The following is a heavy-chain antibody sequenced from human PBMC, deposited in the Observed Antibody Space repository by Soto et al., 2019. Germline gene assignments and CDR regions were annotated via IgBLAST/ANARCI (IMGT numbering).Heavy chain of an antibody. CDR3: ARESRDSGSYLANNWFDP. V-gene: IGHV4-59*01. J-gene: IGHJ5*02. CDR2: IYYSGST. Sequence: SETLSLTCTVSGGSISSYYWSWIRQPPGKGLEWIGYIYYSGSTNYNPSLKSRVTISVDTSKNQFSLKLSSVTAADTAVYYCARESRDSGSYLANNWFDPWGQGTLVTVSS. CDR1: GGSISSYY. D-gene: IGHD3-10*01.